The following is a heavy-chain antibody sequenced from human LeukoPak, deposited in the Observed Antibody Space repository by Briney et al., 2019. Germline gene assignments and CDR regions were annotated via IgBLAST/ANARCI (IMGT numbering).Heavy chain of an antibody. CDR2: MNPNSGNT. Sequence: ASVKVSCKASGYTFTSYDINWVRQATGQGLEWMGWMNPNSGNTGYPQKFQGRVTMTRDMSTSTVYMELSSLRSEDTAVYYCARVKPRSGSYDAFDIWGQGTMVTVSS. V-gene: IGHV1-8*01. D-gene: IGHD3-10*01. CDR3: ARVKPRSGSYDAFDI. CDR1: GYTFTSYD. J-gene: IGHJ3*02.